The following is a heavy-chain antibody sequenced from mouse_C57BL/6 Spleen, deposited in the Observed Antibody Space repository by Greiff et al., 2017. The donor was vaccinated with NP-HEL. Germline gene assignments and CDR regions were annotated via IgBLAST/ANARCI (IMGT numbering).Heavy chain of an antibody. D-gene: IGHD2-3*01. J-gene: IGHJ2*01. CDR2: IDPETGGT. CDR1: GYTFTDYE. Sequence: QVQLKQSGAELVRPGASVTLSCKASGYTFTDYEMHWVKQTPVHGLEWIGAIDPETGGTAYNQKFTGKAILTADKSSSTAYMELRSLTSEDSAVYYCTREGWLLLFDDWGQGTTLTVSS. CDR3: TREGWLLLFDD. V-gene: IGHV1-15*01.